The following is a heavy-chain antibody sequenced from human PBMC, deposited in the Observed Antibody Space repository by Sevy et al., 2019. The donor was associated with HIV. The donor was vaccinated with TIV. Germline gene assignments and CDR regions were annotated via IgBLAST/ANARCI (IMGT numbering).Heavy chain of an antibody. Sequence: GGSLRLSCAASGFTFSSYAMSWVRQAPGKGLEWVSAISGSGGSTYYADSVKGRFTISRDNSKNTLYLQMNSLRAEDTAVYYCARGGYYYDSSGYYSRTYGMDVWGQGTTVTVSS. J-gene: IGHJ6*02. V-gene: IGHV3-23*01. D-gene: IGHD3-22*01. CDR2: ISGSGGST. CDR3: ARGGYYYDSSGYYSRTYGMDV. CDR1: GFTFSSYA.